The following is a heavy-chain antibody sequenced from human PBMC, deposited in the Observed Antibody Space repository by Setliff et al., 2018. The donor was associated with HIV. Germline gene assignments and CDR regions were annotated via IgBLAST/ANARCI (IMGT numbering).Heavy chain of an antibody. CDR1: GGSISSYY. Sequence: KPSETLSLTCTVSGGSISSYYWSWIRHPQGKGLEWIGYTYPSGSTNYNPSLKSRVTISVDTSKNQFSLKLSSVTAADTAVYYCARGLSFYDPGGFDYWGQGTLVTVSS. J-gene: IGHJ4*02. CDR2: TYPSGST. D-gene: IGHD3-22*01. V-gene: IGHV4-4*09. CDR3: ARGLSFYDPGGFDY.